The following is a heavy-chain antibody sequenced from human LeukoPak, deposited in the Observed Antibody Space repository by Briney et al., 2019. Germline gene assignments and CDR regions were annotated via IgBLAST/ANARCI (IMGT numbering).Heavy chain of an antibody. J-gene: IGHJ4*02. V-gene: IGHV3-30*18. CDR3: AKQNTVTRGPVDY. CDR2: ISYDGSNK. Sequence: GGSLRLSCAASGFTFSSYGIHWVRQAPGKGLEWVAVISYDGSNKYYADSVKGRFTVSRDNSKNTLYLQMNSLRAEDTAVYFCAKQNTVTRGPVDYWGQGTLVTVSS. D-gene: IGHD4-17*01. CDR1: GFTFSSYG.